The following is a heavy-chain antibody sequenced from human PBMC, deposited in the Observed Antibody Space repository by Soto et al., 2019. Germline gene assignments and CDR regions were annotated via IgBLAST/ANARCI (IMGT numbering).Heavy chain of an antibody. J-gene: IGHJ4*02. CDR1: GGSISSGGYY. CDR2: IYYSGST. D-gene: IGHD2-15*01. V-gene: IGHV4-31*03. CDR3: ARSGLDSYFYY. Sequence: SETLSLTCTVSGGSISSGGYYWSWIRQHPGKGLEWIGYIYYSGSTYYNPSLKSRVTISVDTSKNQFSLKLSSVTAADTAVYYCARSGLDSYFYYWGQGALVTVSS.